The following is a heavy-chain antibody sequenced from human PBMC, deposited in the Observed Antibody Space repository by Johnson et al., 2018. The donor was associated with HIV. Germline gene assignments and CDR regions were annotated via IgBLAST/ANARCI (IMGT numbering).Heavy chain of an antibody. CDR2: IKQEGIET. V-gene: IGHV3-7*04. Sequence: VLLLESGGGLVQPGGSLRLSCAASGFSFSSYWMSWVRQAPGKGLEWVANIKQEGIETYYVDSVKGRFTISRDNAKNSLYLQMNSLRAEDTAVYYCAREQWADAFDIWGQGTMVTVSS. J-gene: IGHJ3*02. CDR3: AREQWADAFDI. D-gene: IGHD6-19*01. CDR1: GFSFSSYW.